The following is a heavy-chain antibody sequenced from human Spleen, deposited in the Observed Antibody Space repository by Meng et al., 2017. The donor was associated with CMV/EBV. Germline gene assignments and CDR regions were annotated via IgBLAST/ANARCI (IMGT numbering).Heavy chain of an antibody. CDR3: ASPKPPYCSSTSCYTGGDYYYGMDV. V-gene: IGHV1-18*01. J-gene: IGHJ6*02. D-gene: IGHD2-2*02. CDR2: ISAYNGNT. CDR1: GYTFTSYG. Sequence: ASVKVSCKASGYTFTSYGISWVRQAPGQGLEWMGWISAYNGNTNYAQKLQGRVTMTTDTSTITAYMELRSLRADDTAGYYCASPKPPYCSSTSCYTGGDYYYGMDVWGQGTTVTVSS.